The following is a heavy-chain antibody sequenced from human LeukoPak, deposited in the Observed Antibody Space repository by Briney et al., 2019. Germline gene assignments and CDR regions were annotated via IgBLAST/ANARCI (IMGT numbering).Heavy chain of an antibody. CDR3: ARIDFWMGMDV. V-gene: IGHV3-13*01. CDR2: IGTAGDT. J-gene: IGHJ6*04. D-gene: IGHD3-3*01. CDR1: GFTFSSYD. Sequence: GGSLRLSCAASGFTFSSYDMHWVRQATGKGLEWVSAIGTAGDTYYPGSAKGRFTISRENAKNSLYLQMNSLRAGDTAVYYCARIDFWMGMDVWGKGTTVTVSS.